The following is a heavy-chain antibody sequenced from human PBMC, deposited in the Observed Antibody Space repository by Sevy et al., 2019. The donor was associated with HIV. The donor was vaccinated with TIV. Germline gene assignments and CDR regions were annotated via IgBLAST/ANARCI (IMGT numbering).Heavy chain of an antibody. J-gene: IGHJ4*02. V-gene: IGHV3-7*01. CDR3: ARDVAAGDF. D-gene: IGHD2-21*01. Sequence: GGCLRLSCAASGFTFTRYWMSWVRQAPGKGLEWVANINEDGSEKYYVDSVKGRFTISRDNARKSLHLQMNSLRAEDTAIHYCARDVAAGDFWGQGTLVTVSS. CDR2: INEDGSEK. CDR1: GFTFTRYW.